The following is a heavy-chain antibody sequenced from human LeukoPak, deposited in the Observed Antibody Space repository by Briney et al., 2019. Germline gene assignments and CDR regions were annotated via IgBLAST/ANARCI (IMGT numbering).Heavy chain of an antibody. CDR1: GFTFSSYA. J-gene: IGHJ5*02. CDR2: ISASGGRT. CDR3: TKGPYYYDSSGYSRRWFDP. D-gene: IGHD3-22*01. V-gene: IGHV3-23*01. Sequence: PGGSLKLSCAASGFTFSSYAMSWFRQAPGKGLEWISSISASGGRTYYADSVKGRFTISRDNSKNTLYLQMNSLRAEDTAVYYCTKGPYYYDSSGYSRRWFDPWGQGTLVTVSS.